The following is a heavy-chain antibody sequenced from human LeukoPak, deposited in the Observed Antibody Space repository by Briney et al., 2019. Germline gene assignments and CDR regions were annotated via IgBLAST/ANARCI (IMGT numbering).Heavy chain of an antibody. CDR2: IIPILGIA. CDR3: ARSGGQIKLWPLGMDD. J-gene: IGHJ6*02. Sequence: ASVKVSCKASGGTFSSYAISWVRQAAGQGLEWMGGIIPILGIANYAQKFQGRVTITADKSSSTAYMELSSLRSEDTAVYYCARSGGQIKLWPLGMDDWGQGTTVTVSS. CDR1: GGTFSSYA. V-gene: IGHV1-69*10. D-gene: IGHD5-18*01.